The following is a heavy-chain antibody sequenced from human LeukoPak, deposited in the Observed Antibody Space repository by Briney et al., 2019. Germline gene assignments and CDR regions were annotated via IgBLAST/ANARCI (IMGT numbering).Heavy chain of an antibody. V-gene: IGHV1-18*01. Sequence: ASVTVSSTASGYTFTTYGISWVRQAPGQGLEWMGWISAYNGNTNYAQKFQGRVTMTTDTSTSTAYMELRSLRSDDTAVYYCARDAKDIVVVVAAKAVRFDPWGQGTLVTVSS. J-gene: IGHJ5*02. CDR3: ARDAKDIVVVVAAKAVRFDP. CDR2: ISAYNGNT. CDR1: GYTFTTYG. D-gene: IGHD2-15*01.